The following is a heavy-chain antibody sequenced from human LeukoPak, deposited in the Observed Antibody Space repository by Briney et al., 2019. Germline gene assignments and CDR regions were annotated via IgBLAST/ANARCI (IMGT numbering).Heavy chain of an antibody. Sequence: PSQTLSLTCTVSGGSISSGGYYWRWIRQYPGKGLEWIGYIYYGGSTSTHYNPSLKSRVTISVDTSKNQFSLKLNSVTVADTAVYYCASLAYYGSGYWGQGTLVTVSS. CDR1: GGSISSGGYY. J-gene: IGHJ4*02. D-gene: IGHD3-10*01. CDR3: ASLAYYGSGY. V-gene: IGHV4-31*03. CDR2: IYYGGSTST.